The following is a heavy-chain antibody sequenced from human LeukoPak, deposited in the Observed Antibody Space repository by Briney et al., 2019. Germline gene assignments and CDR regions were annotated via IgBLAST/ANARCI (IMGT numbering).Heavy chain of an antibody. V-gene: IGHV1-69*13. D-gene: IGHD6-19*01. J-gene: IGHJ5*02. CDR3: AKVAVAGQGGWFDP. CDR1: GGTFSSYA. Sequence: GASVKLSCKASGGTFSSYAISWVRQAPGQGLEWMGGIIPIFGTANYAQKFQGRVTITADESTSTAYMELSSLRSEDTAVYYCAKVAVAGQGGWFDPWGQGTLVTVSS. CDR2: IIPIFGTA.